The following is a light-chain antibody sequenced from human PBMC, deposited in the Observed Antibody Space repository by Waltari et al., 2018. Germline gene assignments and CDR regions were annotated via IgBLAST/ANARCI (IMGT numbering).Light chain of an antibody. CDR3: QSADSSGTYP. Sequence: SYELTQPPSVSVSPGQTARITCSGDALPKQYAYWYQQKPGQAPVLVIYKDSERPSGIPERFSGSSSGTTVTLTSSGVQAEDEADYYCQSADSSGTYPFGGGTKLTVL. CDR2: KDS. J-gene: IGLJ2*01. V-gene: IGLV3-25*03. CDR1: ALPKQY.